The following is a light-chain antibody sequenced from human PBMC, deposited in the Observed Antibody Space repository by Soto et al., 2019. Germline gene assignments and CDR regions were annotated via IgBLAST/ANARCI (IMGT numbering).Light chain of an antibody. J-gene: IGLJ2*01. V-gene: IGLV1-40*01. CDR1: SSNIGAGYD. CDR2: GNS. Sequence: QAVVTQPPSVSGPPGQRVTISCTGSSSNIGAGYDVHWYQQLPGTAPKLLIYGNSNRPSGVPDRFSGSKSGTSASLAITGLQAEDEADYYCQSYDSSLSGSVFGGGTQLTVL. CDR3: QSYDSSLSGSV.